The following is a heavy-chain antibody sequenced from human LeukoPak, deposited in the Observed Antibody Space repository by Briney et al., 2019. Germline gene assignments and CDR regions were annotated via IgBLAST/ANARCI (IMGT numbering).Heavy chain of an antibody. CDR1: GYTLTELS. CDR2: FDPEDGET. CDR3: ARGGLGYFDY. J-gene: IGHJ4*02. V-gene: IGHV1-24*01. Sequence: ASVKVSCKVSGYTLTELSMHWVRQAPGKGLEWMGGFDPEDGETIYAQKFQGRVTMTEDTSTSTAYMELRSLRSDDTAVYYCARGGLGYFDYWGQGTLVTVSS. D-gene: IGHD3/OR15-3a*01.